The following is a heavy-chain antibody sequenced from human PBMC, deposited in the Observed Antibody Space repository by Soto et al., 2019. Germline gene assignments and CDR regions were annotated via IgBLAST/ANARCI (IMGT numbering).Heavy chain of an antibody. CDR3: VRGPGSTYDQ. Sequence: SETLSLTCAVSGGSFTSNNWWTWIRQPPGKGLEWIGEINDNGHTSQRPSLKSRVTIYLNTYNTQFFLQLTSLTAADTAVYYRVRGPGSTYDQWGLGTLVTVSS. CDR2: INDNGHT. CDR1: GGSFTSNNW. V-gene: IGHV4-4*02. D-gene: IGHD5-18*01. J-gene: IGHJ4*01.